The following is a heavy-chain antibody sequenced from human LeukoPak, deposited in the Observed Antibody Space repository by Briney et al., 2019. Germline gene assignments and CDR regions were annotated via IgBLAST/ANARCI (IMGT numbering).Heavy chain of an antibody. CDR3: ARAMTTVTTSNAFDI. J-gene: IGHJ3*02. Sequence: ASVKVSCKASGYTFTGYYMHWVRQAAGQGLEWMGWINPNSGGTNYAQKFQGRVTMTRDTSISTAYMELSRLRSDDTAVYYCARAMTTVTTSNAFDIWGQGTMVTVSS. D-gene: IGHD4-17*01. V-gene: IGHV1-2*02. CDR2: INPNSGGT. CDR1: GYTFTGYY.